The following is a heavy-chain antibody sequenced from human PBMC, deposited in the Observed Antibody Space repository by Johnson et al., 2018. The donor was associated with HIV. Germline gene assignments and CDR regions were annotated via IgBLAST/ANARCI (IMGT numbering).Heavy chain of an antibody. CDR1: GFTFITYW. D-gene: IGHD3-10*01. Sequence: VQLVESGGGLVQPGGSLRLSCAASGFTFITYWMSWVRQAPGKGLQWVANIKQDGSEKFYADSVKGRFTISRDNSKITLYLQMNSLRAEDTAVYYCAKDWFRESLGAFDIWGQGTMVTVSS. J-gene: IGHJ3*02. CDR3: AKDWFRESLGAFDI. V-gene: IGHV3-7*01. CDR2: IKQDGSEK.